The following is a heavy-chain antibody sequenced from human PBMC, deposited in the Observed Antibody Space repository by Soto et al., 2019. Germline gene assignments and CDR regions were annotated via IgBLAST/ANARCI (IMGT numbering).Heavy chain of an antibody. CDR3: ARSTVSHFDS. Sequence: GGSLRLSCEGAGFTFRSHSMHWVRQAPGKGLEWVAVISYDGSNKYYADSVKGRFTISRDNSKNTLYLQMNSLRAEDTAVYYCARSTVSHFDSWGQGTLVTVSS. V-gene: IGHV3-30*03. CDR1: GFTFRSHS. D-gene: IGHD4-17*01. J-gene: IGHJ4*02. CDR2: ISYDGSNK.